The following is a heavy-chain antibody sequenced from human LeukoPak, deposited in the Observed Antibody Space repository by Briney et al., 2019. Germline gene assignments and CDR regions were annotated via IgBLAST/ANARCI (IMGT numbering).Heavy chain of an antibody. CDR1: GFTFDDYA. V-gene: IGHV3-9*01. D-gene: IGHD6-19*01. CDR2: ISWNSGSI. J-gene: IGHJ6*02. CDR3: AKDTSSGFPYYYYYGMDV. Sequence: GRSLRLSCAASGFTFDDYAMHWVRQAPGKGLEWVSGISWNSGSIGYADSVKGRFTISRDNAKNSLYLQMNSLRAEDTALYYCAKDTSSGFPYYYYYGMDVWGQGTTVTVSS.